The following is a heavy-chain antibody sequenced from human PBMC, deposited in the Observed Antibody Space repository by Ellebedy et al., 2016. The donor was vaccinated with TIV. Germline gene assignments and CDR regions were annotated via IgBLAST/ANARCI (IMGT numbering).Heavy chain of an antibody. J-gene: IGHJ4*02. CDR2: IYYSGST. CDR1: GGSISSSSYY. D-gene: IGHD4-17*01. V-gene: IGHV4-39*07. CDR3: ARVVGEYDYDDYGVDY. Sequence: MPSETLSLTCTVSGGSISSSSYYWGWIRQPPGKGLEWIGSIYYSGSTYYNPSLKSRVTISVDTSKNQFSLKLSSVTAADTAVYYCARVVGEYDYDDYGVDYWGQGTLVTVSS.